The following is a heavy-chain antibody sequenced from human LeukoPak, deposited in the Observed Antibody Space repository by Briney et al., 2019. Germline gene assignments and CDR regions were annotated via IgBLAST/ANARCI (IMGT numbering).Heavy chain of an antibody. CDR2: INAGNGDT. J-gene: IGHJ4*02. D-gene: IGHD3-10*01. V-gene: IGHV1-3*01. CDR3: ARVLWFGDLLVWTLRY. CDR1: GYTFTSYS. Sequence: ASVKVSCKASGYTFTSYSIHWVRQAPGQGLEWMGWINAGNGDTKYSQSFQGRVTITRDTSASTAYMELSSLRSEDTAVYYCARVLWFGDLLVWTLRYWGQGTLVTVSS.